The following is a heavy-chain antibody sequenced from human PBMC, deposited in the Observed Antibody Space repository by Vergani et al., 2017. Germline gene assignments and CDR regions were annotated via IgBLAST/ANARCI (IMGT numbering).Heavy chain of an antibody. Sequence: VQLQESGGGLVKPGGSLRVSCAASGFSFSTYSVNWVRQAAGKGLEWLAYIGKDGINTRYRDAVKGGFTVTRDNSKDILYLQMDSLRSEDTALYYCAKYLRGSTDGLPDSWGPGTLVIVSS. V-gene: IGHV3-30*02. CDR1: GFSFSTYS. CDR2: IGKDGINT. J-gene: IGHJ4*02. D-gene: IGHD5-12*01. CDR3: AKYLRGSTDGLPDS.